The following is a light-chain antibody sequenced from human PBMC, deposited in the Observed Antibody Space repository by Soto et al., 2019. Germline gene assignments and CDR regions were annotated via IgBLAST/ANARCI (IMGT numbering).Light chain of an antibody. V-gene: IGKV1-5*01. CDR3: QQYNNYSTT. CDR2: DAS. Sequence: DIQMTQSPSTLSASVGDRVTITCRASQSISSWLAWYQQKPGKAPKLLIYDASTLDSGVPSRFSGSGSGTEFTLTISSLQPDDFAIYYCQQYNNYSTTFGRGTQVEIK. CDR1: QSISSW. J-gene: IGKJ4*01.